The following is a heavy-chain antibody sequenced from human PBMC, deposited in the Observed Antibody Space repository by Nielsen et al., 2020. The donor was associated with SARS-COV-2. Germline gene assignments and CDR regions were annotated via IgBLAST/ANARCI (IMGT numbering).Heavy chain of an antibody. V-gene: IGHV1-69*01. J-gene: IGHJ6*02. CDR2: IIPIFGTP. CDR3: ARGGYSSGWQGGYYYGMDV. D-gene: IGHD6-19*01. Sequence: WVRQAPGQGLEWMGGIIPIFGTPNTAQKFQGRVTITADESTSTAYMELSSLRSEDTAVYYCARGGYSSGWQGGYYYGMDVWGQGTTVTVSS.